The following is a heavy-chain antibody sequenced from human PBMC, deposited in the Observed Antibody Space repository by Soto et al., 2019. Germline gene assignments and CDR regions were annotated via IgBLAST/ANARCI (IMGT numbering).Heavy chain of an antibody. CDR1: GFTFSSYG. V-gene: IGHV3-33*01. D-gene: IGHD3-22*01. CDR2: IWYDGSNK. J-gene: IGHJ6*02. Sequence: GGSLRLSCAASGFTFSSYGMHWVRQAPGKGLEWVAVIWYDGSNKYYADSVKGRFTISRDNSKNTLYLQMNSLRAEDTAVYYCARDLASSGYYYYYYGMDVWGQGTTVTVSS. CDR3: ARDLASSGYYYYYYGMDV.